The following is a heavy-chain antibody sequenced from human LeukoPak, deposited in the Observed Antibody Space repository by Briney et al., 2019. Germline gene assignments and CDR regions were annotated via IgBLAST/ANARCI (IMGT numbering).Heavy chain of an antibody. J-gene: IGHJ4*02. CDR2: IYHSGST. V-gene: IGHV4-30-2*01. D-gene: IGHD6-13*01. Sequence: SGTLSLTCTVSGGSISGGGYYWSWIRQPPGKGLEWIGYIYHSGSTYYNPSLKSRVTISVDRSKNQFSLKLSSVTAADTAVYYCARDRAAAGITTFDYWGQGTLVTVSS. CDR1: GGSISGGGYY. CDR3: ARDRAAAGITTFDY.